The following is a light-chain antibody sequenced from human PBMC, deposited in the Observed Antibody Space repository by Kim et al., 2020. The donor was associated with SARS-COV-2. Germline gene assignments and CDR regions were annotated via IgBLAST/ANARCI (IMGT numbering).Light chain of an antibody. CDR2: GTS. J-gene: IGKJ1*01. CDR1: QSITSTY. CDR3: QQFGSSRTWT. V-gene: IGKV3-20*01. Sequence: PGDRATLSCRASQSITSTYLAWYQQKPGQAPRLLIYGTSTRAAGIPGRFSGSGSGTEYTRTINRLEPEDFAIYYCQQFGSSRTWTFGQGTKVDIK.